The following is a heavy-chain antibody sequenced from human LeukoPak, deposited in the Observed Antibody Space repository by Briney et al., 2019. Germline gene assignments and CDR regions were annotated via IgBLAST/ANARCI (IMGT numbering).Heavy chain of an antibody. CDR3: ASLTWRRYYFDY. V-gene: IGHV1-18*04. Sequence: ASVKVSCKASGYTFTGYYMHWVRQAPGQGLEWLGWVSVYNGNTIYAQKFRGRVTMTTDKSTSTAYMELSSLRSEDTAVYYCASLTWRRYYFDYWGQGTLVTVSS. CDR1: GYTFTGYY. CDR2: VSVYNGNT. D-gene: IGHD3-9*01. J-gene: IGHJ4*02.